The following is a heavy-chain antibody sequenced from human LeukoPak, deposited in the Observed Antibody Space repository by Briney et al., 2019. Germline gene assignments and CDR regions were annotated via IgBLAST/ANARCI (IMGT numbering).Heavy chain of an antibody. Sequence: SETLSLTCTVSGGSISSGGYYWSWIRQHPGKGLEWIGYIYYSGSTYYNPSLKSRVTISVDTSKDQFSLKLSSVTAADTAVYYCARSPDDATVYYGMDVWGQGTTVTVSS. J-gene: IGHJ6*02. CDR2: IYYSGST. CDR3: ARSPDDATVYYGMDV. V-gene: IGHV4-31*03. CDR1: GGSISSGGYY.